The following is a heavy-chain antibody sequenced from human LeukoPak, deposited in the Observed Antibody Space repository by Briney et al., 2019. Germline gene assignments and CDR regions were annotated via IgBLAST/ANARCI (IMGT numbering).Heavy chain of an antibody. D-gene: IGHD3-16*01. CDR2: IKEDGSEK. Sequence: GGSLRLSCVASGFTISSYWMTWVRQAPGKGLEWVGNIKEDGSEKNYADSVNGRFTISRDNAKNSLFLQMSSLRADDTAIYYCARAGELRYMDVWGKGTAVTVSS. CDR3: ARAGELRYMDV. CDR1: GFTISSYW. V-gene: IGHV3-7*01. J-gene: IGHJ6*03.